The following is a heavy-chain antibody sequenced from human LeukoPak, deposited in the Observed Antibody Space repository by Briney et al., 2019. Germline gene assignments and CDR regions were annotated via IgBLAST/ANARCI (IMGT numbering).Heavy chain of an antibody. CDR2: FDPEDGET. V-gene: IGHV1-24*01. J-gene: IGHJ4*02. CDR3: ATPRYYYAETEFDY. D-gene: IGHD3-10*01. Sequence: ASVKVSCKVSGYTLTELSMHWVRQAPGKGLEWMGGFDPEDGETIYAQKFQGRVTMTEDTSTDTAYMELSSLRSEDTAVYYCATPRYYYAETEFDYWGQGTLVTVSS. CDR1: GYTLTELS.